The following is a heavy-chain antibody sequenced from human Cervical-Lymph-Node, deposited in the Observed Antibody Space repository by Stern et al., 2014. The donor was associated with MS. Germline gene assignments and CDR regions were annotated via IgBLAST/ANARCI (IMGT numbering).Heavy chain of an antibody. J-gene: IGHJ4*02. Sequence: QVQLVESGAEVKKPGASVKVSCKGSGYTFTDYAIHWVRQAPGQGLEWMGWLNAGNGHTMYSRAFQDRINMARDTAASTAYMELSGLRSGDTAVYYCTTNYHYWGQGTLVTVSS. V-gene: IGHV1-3*01. CDR2: LNAGNGHT. CDR1: GYTFTDYA. CDR3: TTNYHY. D-gene: IGHD1-14*01.